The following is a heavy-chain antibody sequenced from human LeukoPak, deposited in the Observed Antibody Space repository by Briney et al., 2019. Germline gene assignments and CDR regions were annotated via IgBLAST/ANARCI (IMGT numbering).Heavy chain of an antibody. CDR2: ISNSGGNT. Sequence: PGGSLRLSCAASGFXFSSYAISWVRQAPGKGLEWVSIISNSGGNTYYADSVKGRFTISRDNSKNTLYLEMNSLSAEDTAVYYCAKAPNPTINYFDYWGQGTLVTVSS. CDR1: GFXFSSYA. J-gene: IGHJ4*02. CDR3: AKAPNPTINYFDY. D-gene: IGHD1-14*01. V-gene: IGHV3-23*01.